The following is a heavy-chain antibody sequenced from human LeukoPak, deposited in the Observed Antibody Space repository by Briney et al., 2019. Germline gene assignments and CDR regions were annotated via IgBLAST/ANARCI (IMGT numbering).Heavy chain of an antibody. D-gene: IGHD2-2*01. J-gene: IGHJ5*02. V-gene: IGHV1-2*02. CDR3: ARGGVFCSSSTCPLNWLDP. CDR1: GYTFTAYY. CDR2: INPNSGGT. Sequence: ASVKVSCKASGYTFTAYYMHWVRQAPGQGLEWMGWINPNSGGTNYAQKFQGRVTMTRDTSISTAYMELSRLRSDDTAVYYCARGGVFCSSSTCPLNWLDPWGQGTLVTVSS.